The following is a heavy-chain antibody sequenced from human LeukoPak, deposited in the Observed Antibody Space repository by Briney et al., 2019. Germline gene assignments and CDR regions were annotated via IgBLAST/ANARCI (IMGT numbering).Heavy chain of an antibody. CDR3: ARTGLSGSYSTGRSHFDY. CDR2: INWDGGST. CDR1: GFTFDDYG. V-gene: IGHV3-20*04. J-gene: IGHJ4*02. Sequence: RTGGSLRLSCAPSGFTFDDYGMSWVRQVPGKGLEWVSGINWDGGSTGYADSVKGRFTISRDNAKNSLHLQMNNLRAEDTALYYCARTGLSGSYSTGRSHFDYWGQGTLVTVSS. D-gene: IGHD1-26*01.